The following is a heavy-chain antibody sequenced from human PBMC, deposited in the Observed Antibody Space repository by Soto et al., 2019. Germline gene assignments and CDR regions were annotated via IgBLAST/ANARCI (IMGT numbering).Heavy chain of an antibody. CDR2: ISSSGDSA. CDR1: GFIFSTYA. CDR3: AHPRGYGVFDAVDI. V-gene: IGHV3-23*01. Sequence: GGSLRLSCAASGFIFSTYAMNWVRQAPGKGLEWVSAISSSGDSAYYAESVRGRFTISRDNSINTLYLQMRSLRPEDTAVYYCAHPRGYGVFDAVDIWGQGTMVT. J-gene: IGHJ3*02. D-gene: IGHD4-17*01.